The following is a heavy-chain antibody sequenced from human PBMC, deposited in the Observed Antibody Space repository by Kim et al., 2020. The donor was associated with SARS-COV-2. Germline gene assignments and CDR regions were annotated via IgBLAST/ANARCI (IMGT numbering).Heavy chain of an antibody. CDR1: GGSFSGYY. CDR3: ARGERFYYYYGMDV. Sequence: SETLSLTCAVYGGSFSGYYWSWIRQPPGKGLEWIGEINHSGSTNYNPSLKSRVTISVDTYKNQFSLKLSSVTAADTAVYYCARGERFYYYYGMDVWGQGTTVTVSS. V-gene: IGHV4-34*01. CDR2: INHSGST. J-gene: IGHJ6*02.